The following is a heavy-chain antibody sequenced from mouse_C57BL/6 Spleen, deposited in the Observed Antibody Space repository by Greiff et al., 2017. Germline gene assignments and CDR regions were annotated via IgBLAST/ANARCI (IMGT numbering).Heavy chain of an antibody. Sequence: QVQLQQPGAELVRPGSSVKLSCKASGYTFTSYWMHWVKQRPIQGLEWIGNIDPSDSETHYNQKFKDKATLTVDKSSSTAYMQLSSLTSEDSAVYYCARSPHYYGSSFFDYWRQGTTLTVSS. V-gene: IGHV1-52*01. CDR2: IDPSDSET. CDR3: ARSPHYYGSSFFDY. CDR1: GYTFTSYW. D-gene: IGHD1-1*01. J-gene: IGHJ2*01.